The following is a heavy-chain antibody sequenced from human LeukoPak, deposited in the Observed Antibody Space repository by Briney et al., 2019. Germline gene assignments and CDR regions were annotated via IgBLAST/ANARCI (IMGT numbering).Heavy chain of an antibody. Sequence: GASVRVSCKASGYTFTGYYMHWVRQAPGQGLEWMGWINPNSGGTNYAQKFQGRVTMTRDTSISTAYMELSRLRSDDTAVYYCARLRVPAAPKEEMATIGEPSDYWGQGTLVTVSS. J-gene: IGHJ4*02. D-gene: IGHD5-24*01. CDR2: INPNSGGT. CDR3: ARLRVPAAPKEEMATIGEPSDY. V-gene: IGHV1-2*02. CDR1: GYTFTGYY.